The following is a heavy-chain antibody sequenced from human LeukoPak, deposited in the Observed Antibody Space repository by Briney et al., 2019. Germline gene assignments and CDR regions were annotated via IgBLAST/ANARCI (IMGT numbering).Heavy chain of an antibody. CDR1: GGSFSAYY. J-gene: IGHJ5*02. D-gene: IGHD6-13*01. CDR3: ARGRGARSSRWYNWFDP. CDR2: INHSGST. V-gene: IGHV4-34*01. Sequence: SETLSLTCAVSGGSFSAYYWSWIRQPPGKGLEWIGEINHSGSTNYNPSPMSRVTISIDTSKNQFSLEMSSVTAADTAVYYCARGRGARSSRWYNWFDPWGQGTLVTVSS.